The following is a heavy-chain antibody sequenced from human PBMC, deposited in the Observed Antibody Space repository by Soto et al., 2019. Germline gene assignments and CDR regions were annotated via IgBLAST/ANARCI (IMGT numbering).Heavy chain of an antibody. CDR2: IYYSGST. D-gene: IGHD5-18*01. CDR1: GGSISSSSYY. J-gene: IGHJ4*02. V-gene: IGHV4-39*01. CDR3: ARRGYSYGDVDY. Sequence: SETLSLTCAVSGGSISSSSYYWGWIRQPPGKGLEWIGSIYYSGSTYYNPSLKSRVTISVDTSKNQFSLKLSSVTAADTAVYYCARRGYSYGDVDYWGQGTLVTVSS.